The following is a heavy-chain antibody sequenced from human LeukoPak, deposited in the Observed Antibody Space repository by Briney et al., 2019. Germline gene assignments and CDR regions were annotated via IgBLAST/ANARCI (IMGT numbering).Heavy chain of an antibody. CDR3: AGDFKGDYYYYYVDV. J-gene: IGHJ6*03. Sequence: SQTLSLTCTVSGGSISSGSYYWSWIRQPAVKGLEWIGRIYTSGSTNYNPSLKCRVTISVDTSKNQFSLKLSSVTAADTAVYYCAGDFKGDYYYYYVDVWGKGTTVTVSS. CDR1: GGSISSGSYY. CDR2: IYTSGST. V-gene: IGHV4-61*02.